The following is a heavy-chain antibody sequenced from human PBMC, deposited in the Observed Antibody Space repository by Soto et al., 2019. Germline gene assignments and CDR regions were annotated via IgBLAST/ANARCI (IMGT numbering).Heavy chain of an antibody. D-gene: IGHD2-15*01. V-gene: IGHV3-23*01. CDR3: SKTYCSGGSCPVEGYCDHRDVH. J-gene: IGHJ4*01. CDR2: ISGSGGST. CDR1: GFTFSSYA. Sequence: GGSLRLSCAASGFTFSSYAMSWVRQAPGKGLEWVSAISGSGGSTYYADSVKGRFTISRDNSKNTLYLQMNSLRAEDTAVYYCSKTYCSGGSCPVEGYCDHRDVHWGPRT.